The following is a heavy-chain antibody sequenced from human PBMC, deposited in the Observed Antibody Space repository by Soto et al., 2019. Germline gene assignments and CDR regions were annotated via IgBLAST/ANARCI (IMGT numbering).Heavy chain of an antibody. CDR1: GFTFSNYA. CDR2: TSGNDGST. D-gene: IGHD5-12*01. Sequence: EVQLLESGGGLVQPGGSLRLSCAASGFTFSNYAMNWVRRAPGGGLEWVSTTSGNDGSTRYADSVKGRFTISRDVSKNTRYLQMNSLRAEYTAIYYCAKERSSGYYFFDNWGQGTLVTVSS. CDR3: AKERSSGYYFFDN. J-gene: IGHJ4*02. V-gene: IGHV3-23*01.